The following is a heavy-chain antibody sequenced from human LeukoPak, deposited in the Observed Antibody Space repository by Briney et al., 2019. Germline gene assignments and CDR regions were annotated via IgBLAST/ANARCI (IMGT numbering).Heavy chain of an antibody. CDR2: IWYDGSNK. Sequence: GRSLRLSCAASGFTFSSYGMHWVRQAPGKGLEWVALIWYDGSNKYYADSVKGRFTISRDNSKNTLYLQMNSLRAEGTAVYYCARDLRDYWGQGTLVTVSS. CDR1: GFTFSSYG. CDR3: ARDLRDY. J-gene: IGHJ4*02. V-gene: IGHV3-33*01.